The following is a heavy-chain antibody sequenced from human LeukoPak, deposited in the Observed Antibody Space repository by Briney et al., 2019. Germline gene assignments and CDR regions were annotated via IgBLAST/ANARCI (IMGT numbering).Heavy chain of an antibody. Sequence: ETLSLTCTVSGGSLSSYYWSWIRQPPGKGLEWIGRIKTKTDGGTTEYAAPVKDRFTISRDDSKNTVYLQMNSLKTEDTALYYCVTRVKSTGDYWGQGTLVTVSS. J-gene: IGHJ4*02. CDR2: IKTKTDGGTT. CDR1: GGSLSSYY. D-gene: IGHD1-1*01. V-gene: IGHV3-15*01. CDR3: VTRVKSTGDY.